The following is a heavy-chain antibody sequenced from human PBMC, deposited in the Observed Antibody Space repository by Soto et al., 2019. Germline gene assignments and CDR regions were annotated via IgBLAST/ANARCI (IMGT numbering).Heavy chain of an antibody. J-gene: IGHJ4*02. CDR3: ARGPTGTSYYFAY. Sequence: QVQLVETGGGVVKPGVSLRLSCAASGFTFSDYYMRWIRQATGEGLEWVSYISRSGSTIYYADSVKGRFTISRDNAKNSRYLPMNSLRAEDPAVDYCARGPTGTSYYFAYWGQGTLVTVSS. CDR1: GFTFSDYY. V-gene: IGHV3-11*01. CDR2: ISRSGSTI. D-gene: IGHD1-1*01.